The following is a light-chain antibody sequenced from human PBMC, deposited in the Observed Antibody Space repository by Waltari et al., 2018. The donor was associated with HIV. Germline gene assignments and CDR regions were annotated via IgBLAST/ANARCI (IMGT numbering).Light chain of an antibody. CDR1: ALTKRY. CDR3: QSSDSSGVDFVV. J-gene: IGLJ2*01. CDR2: KAT. V-gene: IGLV3-25*03. Sequence: DLTQPPSVSVPPGQTATITCTGDALTKRYGYWYQKKSGQAPVLLINKATERLSGIPERCSGSSSGTSLTLTINEVRAEDEAEYYCQSSDSSGVDFVVFGGGTKLTV.